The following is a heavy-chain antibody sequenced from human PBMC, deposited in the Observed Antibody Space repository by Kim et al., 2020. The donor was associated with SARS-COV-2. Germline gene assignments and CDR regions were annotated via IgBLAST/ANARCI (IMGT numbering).Heavy chain of an antibody. J-gene: IGHJ4*02. V-gene: IGHV3-33*01. Sequence: GGSLRLSCAASGFTFSSYGMHWVRQAPGKGLEWVAVIWYDGSNKYYADSVKGRFTISRDNSKNTLYLQMNSLRAEDTAVYYCARTSLTGYSFFDYWGQGTLVTVSS. CDR3: ARTSLTGYSFFDY. D-gene: IGHD3-9*01. CDR2: IWYDGSNK. CDR1: GFTFSSYG.